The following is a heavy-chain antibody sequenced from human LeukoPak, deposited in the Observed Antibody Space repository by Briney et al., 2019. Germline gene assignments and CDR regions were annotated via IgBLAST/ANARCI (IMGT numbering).Heavy chain of an antibody. V-gene: IGHV3-7*01. CDR3: ARDCCTGGRNTFDP. Sequence: GGSLRLSCAASGFTFSSYWMSWVRQAPGKGLEWVANIKQDGSEKYYVDPVKGRFTISRDNAKNSVYLQMNSLRAEDTAVYYCARDCCTGGRNTFDPWGQGTLVTVSS. D-gene: IGHD2-8*02. CDR2: IKQDGSEK. J-gene: IGHJ5*02. CDR1: GFTFSSYW.